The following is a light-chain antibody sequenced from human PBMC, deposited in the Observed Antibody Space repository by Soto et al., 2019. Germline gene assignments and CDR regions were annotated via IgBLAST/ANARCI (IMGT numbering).Light chain of an antibody. CDR1: QSVSSSY. Sequence: EIVLTQSPGTRSLSPGERATLSCRASQSVSSSYLAWYQQKPGQAPRLLIYGASSRATGIPDRFSGSGSGTDFILTISRLEPEDLAVYTYQQSGSSPITLGQGTRLEI. CDR3: QQSGSSPIT. CDR2: GAS. V-gene: IGKV3-20*01. J-gene: IGKJ5*01.